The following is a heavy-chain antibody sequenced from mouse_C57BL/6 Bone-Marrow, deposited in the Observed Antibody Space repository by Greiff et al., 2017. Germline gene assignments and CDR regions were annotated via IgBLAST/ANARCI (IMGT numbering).Heavy chain of an antibody. CDR3: ARQDYDDGTWFAY. Sequence: EVQLVESGGGLVKPGGSLKLSCAASGFTFSSYTMSWVRQTPEKRLEWVATISGGGGNTYYPDSVKGRFTISRDNAKNTLYLQMSSLRSEDTALYYCARQDYDDGTWFAYWGQGTLVTVSA. CDR2: ISGGGGNT. J-gene: IGHJ3*01. D-gene: IGHD2-4*01. V-gene: IGHV5-9*01. CDR1: GFTFSSYT.